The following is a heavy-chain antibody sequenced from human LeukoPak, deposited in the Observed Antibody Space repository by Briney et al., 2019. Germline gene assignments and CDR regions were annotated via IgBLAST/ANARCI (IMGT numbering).Heavy chain of an antibody. CDR3: ARERGSEDAEYFQL. CDR2: IFYSGTT. V-gene: IGHV4-59*01. J-gene: IGHJ1*01. D-gene: IGHD3-10*01. Sequence: PSGTLSLTCTVSGASLSSSYWTWSGQPPGKGLGGVGDIFYSGTTNYNPSLKSRITISVHTSKKQFSLYLSSVSAADTAVYYCARERGSEDAEYFQLGGQGTLVTVSS. CDR1: GASLSSSY.